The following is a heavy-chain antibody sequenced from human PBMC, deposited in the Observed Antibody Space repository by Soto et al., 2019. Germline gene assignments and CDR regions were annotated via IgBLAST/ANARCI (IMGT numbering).Heavy chain of an antibody. CDR1: GGIFTNNA. D-gene: IGHD3-16*01. CDR3: ATGWHNYGYNFYHGIDV. CDR2: VIPLFDTA. J-gene: IGHJ6*02. Sequence: QVQVVQSGAEVKKPGSSVKVSCKVSGGIFTNNAISWVRQAPGQGLEWLGGVIPLFDTAYYAQKFRGRLRISADGATTTAYMELSGLTSADTAVYFCATGWHNYGYNFYHGIDVGGQWATGTVS. V-gene: IGHV1-69*01.